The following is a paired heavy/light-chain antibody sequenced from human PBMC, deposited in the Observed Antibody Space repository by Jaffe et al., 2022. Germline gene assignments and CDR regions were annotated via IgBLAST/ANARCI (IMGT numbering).Light chain of an antibody. CDR2: DDS. V-gene: IGLV3-21*02. CDR1: NIGSKT. J-gene: IGLJ3*02. CDR3: QVWDSSSDHWV. Sequence: SYVLTQPPSVSVAPGQTARNTCGGNNIGSKTVHWYQQKPGQAPVLVVYDDSDRPSGIPERFSGSKSGNTATLTISRVEAGDEADYYCQVWDSSSDHWVFGGGTKLTVL.
Heavy chain of an antibody. Sequence: EVQLLESGGGLVQPGGSLRLSCAASGFTFNSYAMSWVRQAPGRGLEWVATVSGTGSSTYYADSVKGRITISRDNSKNTLYLQMNSLRAEDTAVYFCAKRDLLSSSPLDSWGQGTLVTVSS. CDR2: VSGTGSST. J-gene: IGHJ4*02. CDR3: AKRDLLSSSPLDS. D-gene: IGHD6-13*01. V-gene: IGHV3-23*01. CDR1: GFTFNSYA.